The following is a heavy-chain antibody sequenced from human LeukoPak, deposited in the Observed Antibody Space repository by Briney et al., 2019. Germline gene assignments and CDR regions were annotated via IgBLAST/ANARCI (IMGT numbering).Heavy chain of an antibody. CDR3: ARSDYCSSTSCYMHY. CDR1: GGTFSSYA. D-gene: IGHD2-2*02. CDR2: IIPIFGTA. Sequence: SVKVSCKASGGTFSSYAISWVRQAPGQGLEWMGGIIPIFGTANYAQKFQGRVTMTRDTSTSTVYMELSSLRFEDTAVYYCARSDYCSSTSCYMHYWGQGTLVTVSS. V-gene: IGHV1-69*05. J-gene: IGHJ4*02.